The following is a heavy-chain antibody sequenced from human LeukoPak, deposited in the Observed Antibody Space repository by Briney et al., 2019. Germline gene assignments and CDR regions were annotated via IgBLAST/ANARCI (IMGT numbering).Heavy chain of an antibody. CDR2: INHSGST. Sequence: KPSKTLSLTCAVYGGSFSGYYWSWIRQPPGKGLEWIGEINHSGSTNYNPSLKSRVTISVDTSKNQFSLKLSSVTAADTAVYYCARVFYGSGRFDYWGQGTLVTVSS. CDR3: ARVFYGSGRFDY. V-gene: IGHV4-34*01. CDR1: GGSFSGYY. J-gene: IGHJ4*02. D-gene: IGHD3-10*01.